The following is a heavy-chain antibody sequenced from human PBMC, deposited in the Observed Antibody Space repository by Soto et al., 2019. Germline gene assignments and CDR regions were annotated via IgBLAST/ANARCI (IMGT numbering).Heavy chain of an antibody. CDR2: ISGSGGST. D-gene: IGHD2-2*01. CDR1: GFTFSSYA. V-gene: IGHV3-23*01. Sequence: GGSLRLSCAASGFTFSSYAMSWVRQAPGKGLEWVSAISGSGGSTYYADSVKGRFTISRDNSKNTLYLQMNSLRAEDTAVYYCAKGALVVPAATHYYYYGMDVWGQGTTVTVSS. CDR3: AKGALVVPAATHYYYYGMDV. J-gene: IGHJ6*02.